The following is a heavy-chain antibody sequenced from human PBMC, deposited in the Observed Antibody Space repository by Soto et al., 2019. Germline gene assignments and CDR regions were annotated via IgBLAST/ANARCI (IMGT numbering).Heavy chain of an antibody. CDR3: ARELYQVISDGMDV. CDR2: INPQTGGT. Sequence: QVQLVQSGAEVKTPGASVRVSCKASGYTFTGYYIHWAREAPGQGLEWMGWINPQTGGTSYAQKFQGRVTLSRDKTIYTASLELSRLTFDDAAVYFCARELYQVISDGMDVWGQGTTVTVSS. CDR1: GYTFTGYY. J-gene: IGHJ6*02. V-gene: IGHV1-2*02. D-gene: IGHD2-2*01.